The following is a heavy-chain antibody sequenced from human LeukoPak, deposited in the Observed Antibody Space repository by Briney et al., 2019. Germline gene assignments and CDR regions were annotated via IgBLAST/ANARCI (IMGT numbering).Heavy chain of an antibody. CDR1: GYTFTGYY. CDR3: AKASPYYYGMDV. Sequence: ASVKVSCKASGYTFTGYYMHWVRQAPGQGLEWMGWINPNSGGTNYAQKFQGRVTMTRDTSISTAYMELGRLRSDDTAVYYCAKASPYYYGMDVWGQGTTVTVSS. V-gene: IGHV1-2*02. D-gene: IGHD2-2*01. CDR2: INPNSGGT. J-gene: IGHJ6*02.